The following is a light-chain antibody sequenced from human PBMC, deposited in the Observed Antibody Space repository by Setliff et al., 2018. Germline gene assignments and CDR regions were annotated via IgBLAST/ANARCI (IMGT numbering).Light chain of an antibody. CDR1: SSDIGRYDF. Sequence: SVLTQPASVSGSPAQSITISCTGTSSDIGRYDFVSWYQHLPGKAPQLLIFSVNNRPSQISDRFSASKSGDTASLTISGLQAEDEAVYYCCSYTPTMGVVFGGGTKVTVL. J-gene: IGLJ2*01. CDR2: SVN. V-gene: IGLV2-14*03. CDR3: CSYTPTMGVV.